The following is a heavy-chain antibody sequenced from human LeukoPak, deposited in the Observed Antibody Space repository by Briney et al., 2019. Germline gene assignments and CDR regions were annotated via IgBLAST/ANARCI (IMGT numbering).Heavy chain of an antibody. CDR1: GYTFTSYD. CDR2: MNPNSGNT. Sequence: GASVTVSFKASGYTFTSYDINWVRQATGQGLEWMGGMNPNSGNTGYAQKFQGRVTMTRNTSISTAYMELSSLRSEDTAVYYCAIRYGSGEKYYYYYYMDVWGKGTTVAVSS. V-gene: IGHV1-8*01. CDR3: AIRYGSGEKYYYYYYMDV. J-gene: IGHJ6*03. D-gene: IGHD3-10*01.